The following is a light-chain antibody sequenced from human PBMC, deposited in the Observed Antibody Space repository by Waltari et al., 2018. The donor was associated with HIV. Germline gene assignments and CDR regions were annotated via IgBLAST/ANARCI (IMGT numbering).Light chain of an antibody. CDR2: GAS. Sequence: EIVLTQSPGTLSLSPGERATFSCRASQSFSNTYLAWYQQKPGQAPRLLIYGASRRASGIPDRFSGSGSGTDFTLTISRLEPEDFAVYYCQQYVSSPKTFGQGTKVEIK. CDR3: QQYVSSPKT. J-gene: IGKJ1*01. CDR1: QSFSNTY. V-gene: IGKV3-20*01.